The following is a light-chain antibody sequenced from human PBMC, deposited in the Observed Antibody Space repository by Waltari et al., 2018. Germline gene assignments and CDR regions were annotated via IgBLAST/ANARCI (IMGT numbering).Light chain of an antibody. CDR2: RAS. CDR1: QSVGSN. V-gene: IGKV3-15*01. Sequence: EIVMTQSPATLSVSPGERATLSCGASQSVGSNLAWYQQKPGQAPRLLIYRASTRATNIPARFSGSGSGTEFNLTIRSLQSEDFAVYYCQEYNNWPRMYTFGQGTKLEIK. CDR3: QEYNNWPRMYT. J-gene: IGKJ2*01.